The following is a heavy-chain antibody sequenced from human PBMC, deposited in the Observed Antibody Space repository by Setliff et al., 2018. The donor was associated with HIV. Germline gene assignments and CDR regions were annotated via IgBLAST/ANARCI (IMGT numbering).Heavy chain of an antibody. CDR1: GGTFSKDA. D-gene: IGHD4-4*01. CDR3: ARDEGMTTRRGRFDP. CDR2: IIPIFSTT. Sequence: GASVKVSCKASGGTFSKDAINWVREAPGQGLEWMGGIIPIFSTTTYAQKLQGRVTITADDSTSTVYMELSSLKSEDTAMYYCARDEGMTTRRGRFDPWGQGTLVTVSS. J-gene: IGHJ5*02. V-gene: IGHV1-69*13.